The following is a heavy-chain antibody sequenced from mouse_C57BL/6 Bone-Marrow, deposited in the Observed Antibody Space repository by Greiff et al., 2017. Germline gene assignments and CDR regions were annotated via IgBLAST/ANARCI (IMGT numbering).Heavy chain of an antibody. Sequence: QVQLQQSGPELVKPGASVKISCTASGYAFSSSWMNWVKQRPGKGLEWIGRIYPGDGDTNYNGKFKGKATLTADKSSSTAYMQLSSLTSEDSAVYYCARRGSSAYWRFDVWGTGTTVTVSS. CDR2: IYPGDGDT. CDR1: GYAFSSSW. CDR3: ARRGSSAYWRFDV. D-gene: IGHD1-1*01. V-gene: IGHV1-82*01. J-gene: IGHJ1*03.